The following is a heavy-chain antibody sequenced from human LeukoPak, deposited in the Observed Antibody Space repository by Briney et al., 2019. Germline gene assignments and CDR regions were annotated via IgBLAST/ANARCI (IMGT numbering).Heavy chain of an antibody. V-gene: IGHV4-31*03. D-gene: IGHD3-22*01. Sequence: PSETLSLTCTVSGGSISSAGYFWNWLRQYPGKGLEWIGYIYYTGIIYYNPSLKSRVTISVDTSKNQFSLKLSSVTAADPAVFYCVRGVRDTIGYYHFDSWGQGTLVTVSS. J-gene: IGHJ4*02. CDR3: VRGVRDTIGYYHFDS. CDR2: IYYTGII. CDR1: GGSISSAGYF.